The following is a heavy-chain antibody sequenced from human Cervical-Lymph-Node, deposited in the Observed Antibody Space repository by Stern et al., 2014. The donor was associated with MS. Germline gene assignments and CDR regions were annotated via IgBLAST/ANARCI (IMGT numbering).Heavy chain of an antibody. CDR2: IIPIFGTP. CDR3: AREVTMVGFDP. CDR1: GGTVSSHT. Sequence: QMQLVQSGAEVKKPGSSVKVSCKASGGTVSSHTISWVRQAPGQGLEWKGGIIPIFGTPNYALKFQGRVTITADKSTSTAYLELNSLRSDDSAVYYCAREVTMVGFDPWGQGTLVTVSS. D-gene: IGHD3-10*02. V-gene: IGHV1-69*06. J-gene: IGHJ5*02.